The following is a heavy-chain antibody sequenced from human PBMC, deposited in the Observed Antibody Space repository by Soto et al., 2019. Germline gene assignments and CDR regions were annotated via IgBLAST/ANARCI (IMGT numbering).Heavy chain of an antibody. V-gene: IGHV4-39*01. J-gene: IGHJ5*02. CDR2: IYYSGST. Sequence: SETLSLACTVSGGSISSSSYYWGWIRQPPGKGLEWIGSIYYSGSTYYNPSLKSRVTISVDTSKNQFSLKLSSVTAADTAVYYCARLRKVARGYSYGRGWFDPWGQATLVTVSS. D-gene: IGHD5-18*01. CDR3: ARLRKVARGYSYGRGWFDP. CDR1: GGSISSSSYY.